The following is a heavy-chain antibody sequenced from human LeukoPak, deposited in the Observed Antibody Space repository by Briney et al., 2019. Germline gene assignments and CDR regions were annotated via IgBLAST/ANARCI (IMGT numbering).Heavy chain of an antibody. CDR2: ISYDANDK. CDR3: AKDLSAGTVNPFFDS. CDR1: GFAFSTYA. D-gene: IGHD4-17*01. V-gene: IGHV3-30*09. J-gene: IGHJ4*02. Sequence: GRSLRLSCAASGFAFSTYAMHWVRQAPGKGLEWVAIISYDANDKYYGDSVKGRFAISRDNSRNTLYLQMNSLRPEDAGVYYCAKDLSAGTVNPFFDSWGQEALVSVSS.